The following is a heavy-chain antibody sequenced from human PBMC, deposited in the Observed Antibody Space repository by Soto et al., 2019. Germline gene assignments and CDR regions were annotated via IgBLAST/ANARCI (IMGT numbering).Heavy chain of an antibody. J-gene: IGHJ4*02. CDR1: GFTFSGSA. Sequence: PGGSLSLSCAASGFTFSGSAMHWVRQAPGKGLEWVSAISGSGGSTYYADSVKGRFTISRDNSKNTLYLQMNSLRAEDTAVYYCAKENGYSSSWFEFDYWGQGTLVTVSS. CDR3: AKENGYSSSWFEFDY. CDR2: ISGSGGST. V-gene: IGHV3-23*01. D-gene: IGHD6-13*01.